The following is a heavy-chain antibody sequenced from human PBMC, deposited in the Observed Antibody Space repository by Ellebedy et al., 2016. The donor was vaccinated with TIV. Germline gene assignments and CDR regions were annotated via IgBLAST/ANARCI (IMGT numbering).Heavy chain of an antibody. Sequence: MPSETLSLTCTVTGAYVSDSDYYWVWIRQPPGKGLEWIGEINHSGSTNYNSSLKSRVTISLDTSKNQFSLKLSSVTAADTAVYYCSRGVTDQNWGQGILVTVSS. J-gene: IGHJ4*02. CDR1: GAYVSDSDYY. D-gene: IGHD2-21*02. V-gene: IGHV4-34*01. CDR2: INHSGST. CDR3: SRGVTDQN.